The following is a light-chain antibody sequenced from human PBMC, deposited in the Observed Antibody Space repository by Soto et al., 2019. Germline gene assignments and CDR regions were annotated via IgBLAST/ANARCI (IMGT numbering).Light chain of an antibody. CDR2: DVN. CDR3: SSYSTTNILV. Sequence: QSALTQPASVSGSPGQSVTISCTGASSDVGAYEHVSWYQQHPGRAPKLILYDVNNRPSGVSNHFSGSKSGNTASLVISGLQANDEAGYYCSSYSTTNILVFGSGTKVTVL. V-gene: IGLV2-14*03. CDR1: SSDVGAYEH. J-gene: IGLJ1*01.